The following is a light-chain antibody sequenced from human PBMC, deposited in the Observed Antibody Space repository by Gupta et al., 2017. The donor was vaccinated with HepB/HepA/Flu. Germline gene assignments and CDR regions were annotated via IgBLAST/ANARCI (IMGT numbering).Light chain of an antibody. CDR3: QQRSSWPSLT. CDR2: GAS. Sequence: EIVLTQSPATLSWSPGERATLSCRVSQTVSNYLAWYQQKPGQAPRLLIYGASKRATGIPARFSGSGSGVDFTLTISSLEPEDFAAYYCQQRSSWPSLTFGGGTKVEIK. CDR1: QTVSNY. V-gene: IGKV3-11*01. J-gene: IGKJ4*02.